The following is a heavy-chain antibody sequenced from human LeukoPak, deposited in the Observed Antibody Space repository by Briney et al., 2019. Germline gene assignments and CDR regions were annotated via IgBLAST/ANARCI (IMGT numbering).Heavy chain of an antibody. CDR3: AKNFGSGSNWFDP. D-gene: IGHD3-10*01. Sequence: GGSLRLSCAASGFTFSSYSMNWVRQAPGKGLEWVSSISSSSSYIYYADSVKGRFTISRDNAKNSLYLQMNSLRAEGTAVYYCAKNFGSGSNWFDPWGQGTLVTVSS. V-gene: IGHV3-21*01. J-gene: IGHJ5*02. CDR2: ISSSSSYI. CDR1: GFTFSSYS.